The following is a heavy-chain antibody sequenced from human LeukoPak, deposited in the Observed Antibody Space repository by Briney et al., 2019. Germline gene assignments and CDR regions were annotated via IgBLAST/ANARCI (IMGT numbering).Heavy chain of an antibody. J-gene: IGHJ5*02. CDR1: GGSISSYY. Sequence: SETLSLTCTVSGGSISSYYWSWIRQPPGKGLEWIGYIYYSGSTNYNPSLKSRVTISVDTSKNQFSLKLSSVTAADTAVYYCARRSTVTTGDGWFDPWGQGTLVTVSS. D-gene: IGHD4-17*01. CDR3: ARRSTVTTGDGWFDP. V-gene: IGHV4-59*01. CDR2: IYYSGST.